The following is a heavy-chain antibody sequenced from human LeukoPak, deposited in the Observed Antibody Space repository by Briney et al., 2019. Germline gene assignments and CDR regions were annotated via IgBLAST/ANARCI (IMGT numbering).Heavy chain of an antibody. D-gene: IGHD1-26*01. J-gene: IGHJ3*02. CDR1: RFTFSTYN. CDR3: ARDVGASAPDAFDI. Sequence: GGSLRLSCAASRFTFSTYNMNWVRQAPGKGLEWVSSISSSSNYIYYADSVKGRFTISRDNAKNSLYLQMNSLRVEDTDVYYCARDVGASAPDAFDIWGQGTMVTVSS. CDR2: ISSSSNYI. V-gene: IGHV3-21*01.